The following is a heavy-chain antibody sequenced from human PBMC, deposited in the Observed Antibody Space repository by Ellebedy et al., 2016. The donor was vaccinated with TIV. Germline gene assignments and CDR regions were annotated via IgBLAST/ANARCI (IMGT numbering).Heavy chain of an antibody. CDR1: GGSISSYY. D-gene: IGHD1-1*01. CDR3: ATYTMGRLDY. CDR2: FYYSGNT. V-gene: IGHV4-59*08. Sequence: MPSETLSLTCAVSGGSISSYYWTWIRQPPGKGLEWIAYFYYSGNTNYSPSLKSRVTISVATSKNQFSLKLSSVTAADTAVYYCATYTMGRLDYWGQGTLVTVSS. J-gene: IGHJ4*02.